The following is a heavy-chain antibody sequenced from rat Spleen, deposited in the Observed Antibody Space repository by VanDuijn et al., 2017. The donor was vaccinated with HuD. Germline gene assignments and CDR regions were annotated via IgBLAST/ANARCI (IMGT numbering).Heavy chain of an antibody. J-gene: IGHJ2*01. Sequence: EVQLVESGGGFVQPGRSLKLSCAASGFAFSDFYMAWVRQAPTKGLEWVATISYDGSSTYYRDSVKGRFTISRDNTKSTLYLQIDSLRSEDTATYYCARPNYPGFNYFDYWGQGVMVTVSS. V-gene: IGHV5-7*01. CDR1: GFAFSDFY. CDR2: ISYDGSST. D-gene: IGHD1-4*01. CDR3: ARPNYPGFNYFDY.